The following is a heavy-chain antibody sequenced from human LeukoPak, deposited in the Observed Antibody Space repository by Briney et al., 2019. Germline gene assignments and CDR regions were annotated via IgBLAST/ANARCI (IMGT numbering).Heavy chain of an antibody. J-gene: IGHJ4*02. CDR3: AKSWCETTCYGIYD. V-gene: IGHV3-11*04. D-gene: IGHD2-2*01. Sequence: PGGSLRLSCAASGFTFSDYYMSWIRQAPGKGLEWISYIHSRGSTTYYADSVKGRFTISRDNAKNSLFLQMNSLRADDTAVYYCAKSWCETTCYGIYDWGQGTLVTVS. CDR1: GFTFSDYY. CDR2: IHSRGSTT.